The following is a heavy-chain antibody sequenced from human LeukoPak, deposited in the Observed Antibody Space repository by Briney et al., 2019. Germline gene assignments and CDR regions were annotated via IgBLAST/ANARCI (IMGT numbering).Heavy chain of an antibody. J-gene: IGHJ5*02. CDR2: IYTSGST. CDR3: AMTPFHAVATIGDWFDP. V-gene: IGHV4-61*02. CDR1: GGSISSGSYY. D-gene: IGHD5-12*01. Sequence: SKTLSLTCTVSGGSISSGSYYWSWIRQPAGKGLEWIGRIYTSGSTNYNPSLKSRVTISVDTSKNQFSLKLSSVTAADTAVYYGAMTPFHAVATIGDWFDPWGQGTLVTVSS.